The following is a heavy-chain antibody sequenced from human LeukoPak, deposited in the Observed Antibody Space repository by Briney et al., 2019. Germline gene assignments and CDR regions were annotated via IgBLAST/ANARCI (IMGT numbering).Heavy chain of an antibody. Sequence: PSETLSLTCAVYGVSFSGYYWSWIRQPPGKGLEWIGEINHSGSTNYNPSLKSRVTISVDTSKNQFSLKLSSVTAADTAVYYCARVAQDAFDIWGQGTMVTVSS. CDR3: ARVAQDAFDI. CDR1: GVSFSGYY. J-gene: IGHJ3*02. D-gene: IGHD3-3*02. V-gene: IGHV4-34*01. CDR2: INHSGST.